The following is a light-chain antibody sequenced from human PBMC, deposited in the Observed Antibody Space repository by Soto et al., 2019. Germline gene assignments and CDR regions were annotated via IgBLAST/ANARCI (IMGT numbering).Light chain of an antibody. J-gene: IGKJ1*01. Sequence: DIQMTQSPSTLSASVGDRVTITFRASQRISSWLAWYQQKPGKAPNLLIYDASSLKSGVPSKFSGSGSGTEFTLTISRLQPDDFATYYCQQYNSYPWTFGQGTKVDIK. CDR3: QQYNSYPWT. V-gene: IGKV1-5*01. CDR2: DAS. CDR1: QRISSW.